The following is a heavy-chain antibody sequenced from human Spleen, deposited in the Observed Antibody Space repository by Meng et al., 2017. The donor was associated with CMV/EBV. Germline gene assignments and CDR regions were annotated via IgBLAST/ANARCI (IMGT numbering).Heavy chain of an antibody. V-gene: IGHV3-30*04. CDR2: MLHDGSTK. J-gene: IGHJ4*02. D-gene: IGHD5-24*01. CDR3: AKDIGPIITYFDY. CDR1: GFTFSSYP. Sequence: GESLKISCAASGFTFSSYPMHWVRQAPGKGLEWVAVMLHDGSTKYYADSVKGRFTISRDNAKNSLYLQMNSLRTEDTALYYCAKDIGPIITYFDYWGQGTLVTVSS.